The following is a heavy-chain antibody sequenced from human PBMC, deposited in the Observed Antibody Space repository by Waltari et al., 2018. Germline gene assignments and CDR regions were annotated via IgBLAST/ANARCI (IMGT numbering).Heavy chain of an antibody. J-gene: IGHJ4*02. Sequence: QVQLQESGPGLVKPSQTLSLTCTVSGGSISSGSYYWSWIRQPAGQGLEWIGRIYTSGSTNYNPARKSRVTISVDTSKNQFSLKLSSVTAADTAVYYCARESDDYGGNYIDYWGQGTLVTVSS. D-gene: IGHD4-17*01. CDR2: IYTSGST. V-gene: IGHV4-61*02. CDR1: GGSISSGSYY. CDR3: ARESDDYGGNYIDY.